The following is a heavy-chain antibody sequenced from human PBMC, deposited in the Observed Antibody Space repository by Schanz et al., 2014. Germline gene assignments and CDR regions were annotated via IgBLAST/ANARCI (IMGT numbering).Heavy chain of an antibody. V-gene: IGHV3-23*04. CDR1: GFTFNSYA. CDR3: AKAEYDILTDSYSRLDP. J-gene: IGHJ5*02. Sequence: VQLVESGGGLVQPGGSLRLSCAASGFTFNSYAMTWVRQAPGKGLEWVSSISHSGGSKYYADSVKGRFTISRDNSENTLYLQMNSLSADDTAVYYCAKAEYDILTDSYSRLDPWGQGTLVTVSS. D-gene: IGHD3-9*01. CDR2: ISHSGGSK.